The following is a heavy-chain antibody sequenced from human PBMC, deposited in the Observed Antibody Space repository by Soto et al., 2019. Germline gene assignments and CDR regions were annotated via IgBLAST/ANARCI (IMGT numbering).Heavy chain of an antibody. Sequence: EVQLVESGGGLVQPGGSLRLSCAASGFTFSSYWMHWVRQAPGKGLVWVSRINSDGSNTGYADSVKCRFTISRDNAKNTLYLQMNGLRAEDTAVYYCAKQFDYWGQGTLVTVSS. J-gene: IGHJ4*02. CDR3: AKQFDY. CDR2: INSDGSNT. V-gene: IGHV3-74*01. CDR1: GFTFSSYW.